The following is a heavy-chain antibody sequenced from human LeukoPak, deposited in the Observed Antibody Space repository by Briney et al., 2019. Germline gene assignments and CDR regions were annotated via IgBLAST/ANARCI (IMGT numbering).Heavy chain of an antibody. CDR1: EFAFSNYW. D-gene: IGHD1-1*01. J-gene: IGHJ4*02. Sequence: GGSLRLSCAASEFAFSNYWMNWVRQAPGKGLEWVSRINSDGSSISYADSVKGRFTISRDNAKNTLYLQMSSLRPEDTAVYYCTRGKNWFDYWGRGTLVTVSS. CDR2: INSDGSSI. V-gene: IGHV3-74*01. CDR3: TRGKNWFDY.